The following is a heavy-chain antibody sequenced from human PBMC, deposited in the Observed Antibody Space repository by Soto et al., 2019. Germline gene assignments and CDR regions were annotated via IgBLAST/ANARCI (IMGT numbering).Heavy chain of an antibody. V-gene: IGHV3-23*01. CDR3: AKAESRDDYYDSSGYSHFDY. CDR1: GFTFSSYA. Sequence: PGGSLRLSCAASGFTFSSYAMSWVRQAPGKGLEWVSAISGSGGSTYYADSVKGRFTISRDNSKNTLYLQMNSLRAEDTAVYYCAKAESRDDYYDSSGYSHFDYWGQGTLVTVS. J-gene: IGHJ4*02. D-gene: IGHD3-22*01. CDR2: ISGSGGST.